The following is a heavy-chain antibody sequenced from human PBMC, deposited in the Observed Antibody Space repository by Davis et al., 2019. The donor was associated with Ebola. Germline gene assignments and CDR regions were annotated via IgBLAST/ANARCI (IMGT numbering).Heavy chain of an antibody. D-gene: IGHD1-1*01. CDR1: GFTFSSYA. Sequence: GESLKISCAASGFTFSSYAMSWVRQAPGKGLEWVSGISDSGTSTYYAVSVRGRFTISRDHSKNTLFLQMNSLRAEDTAVYYCAKAASGTPTYFDHWGQGALVTVSS. CDR3: AKAASGTPTYFDH. CDR2: ISDSGTST. J-gene: IGHJ4*02. V-gene: IGHV3-23*01.